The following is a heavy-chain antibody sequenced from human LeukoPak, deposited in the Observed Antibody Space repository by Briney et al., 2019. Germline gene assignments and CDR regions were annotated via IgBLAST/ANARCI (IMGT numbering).Heavy chain of an antibody. CDR3: ARPRIAWSSHWYLEV. D-gene: IGHD3-9*01. Sequence: GGPLRLSCAASGFTFSDYYMSWIREAPGKGLEGVSYINNSGKYIKDAVSVKGRCTISRDNAKNSLFLRMSSLRVEDTAVYYCARPRIAWSSHWYLEVWGRGTLVTVSS. J-gene: IGHJ2*01. V-gene: IGHV3-11*03. CDR1: GFTFSDYY. CDR2: INNSGKYI.